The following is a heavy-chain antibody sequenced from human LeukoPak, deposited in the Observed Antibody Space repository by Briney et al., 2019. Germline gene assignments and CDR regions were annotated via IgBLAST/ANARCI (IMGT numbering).Heavy chain of an antibody. D-gene: IGHD5-18*01. Sequence: ASVKVSCKASGYTFTGYYMHWVRQAPGQGLEWMGWINLNSGGTNYAQKFQGRVTMTRDTSISTAYMELSRLRSDDTAVYYCARGGGGYSYGHDYWGQGTLVTVSS. J-gene: IGHJ4*02. CDR2: INLNSGGT. V-gene: IGHV1-2*02. CDR1: GYTFTGYY. CDR3: ARGGGGYSYGHDY.